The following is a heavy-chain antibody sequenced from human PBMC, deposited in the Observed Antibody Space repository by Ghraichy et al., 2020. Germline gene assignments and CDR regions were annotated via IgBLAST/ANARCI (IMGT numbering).Heavy chain of an antibody. CDR3: ARSGTVTQYYYYYMDV. V-gene: IGHV3-30*04. Sequence: GGSLRLSCAASGFSFSSYAMFWVRQAPGKGLEWVAVISHDGTNKLDADSVKGRFTISRDNSKNTLYLQMNSLRAEDRAVYYCARSGTVTQYYYYYMDVWGQGTTVTVSS. J-gene: IGHJ6*03. D-gene: IGHD4-11*01. CDR2: ISHDGTNK. CDR1: GFSFSSYA.